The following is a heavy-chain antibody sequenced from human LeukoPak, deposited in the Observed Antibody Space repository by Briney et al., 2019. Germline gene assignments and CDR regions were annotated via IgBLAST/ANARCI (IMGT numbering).Heavy chain of an antibody. V-gene: IGHV4-30-2*01. CDR3: ARGMRYSESYLVEY. CDR2: IYHSGST. D-gene: IGHD1-26*01. J-gene: IGHJ4*02. Sequence: SQTLSLTCAVSGGSISSGGYSWSWIRQPPGKGLEWIGYIYHSGSTYYNPSLKSRVTISVDRSKNQFSLKLSSVTAADTAVYHCARGMRYSESYLVEYWGQGTLVTVSS. CDR1: GGSISSGGYS.